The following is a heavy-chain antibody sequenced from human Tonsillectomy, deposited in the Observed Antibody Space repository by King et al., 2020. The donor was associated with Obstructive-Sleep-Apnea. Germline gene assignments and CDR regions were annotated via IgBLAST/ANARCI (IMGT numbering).Heavy chain of an antibody. J-gene: IGHJ4*02. V-gene: IGHV4-39*07. CDR1: GGSISSSNYY. CDR3: ARNRESAYYFDY. Sequence: QLQLQESGPGLVKPSETLSLTCTVSGGSISSSNYYWGWIRQPPGKGLEWIGSIYYSGSTYYNPSLKSRVTISVDTSKNQFSLRLSSVTAADTAVYYCARNRESAYYFDYWGQGTLVTVSS. CDR2: IYYSGST. D-gene: IGHD1-14*01.